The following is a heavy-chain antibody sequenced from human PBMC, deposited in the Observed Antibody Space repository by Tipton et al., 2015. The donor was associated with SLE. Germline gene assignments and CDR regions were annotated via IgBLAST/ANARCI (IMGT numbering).Heavy chain of an antibody. CDR1: GGSVSSGGYY. V-gene: IGHV4-31*02. CDR2: IYYSGST. CDR3: ARENRRGDYYYYMDV. D-gene: IGHD2/OR15-2a*01. J-gene: IGHJ6*03. Sequence: LRLSCTVSGGSVSSGGYYWSWIRQHPGKGLEWIGYIYYSGSTYYNPSLKSRVTISVDTSKNQFSLKLSSVTAADTAVYYCARENRRGDYYYYMDVWGKGTTVTVSS.